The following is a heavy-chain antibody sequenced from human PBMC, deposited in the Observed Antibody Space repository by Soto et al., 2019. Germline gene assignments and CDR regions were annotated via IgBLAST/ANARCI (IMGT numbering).Heavy chain of an antibody. D-gene: IGHD6-6*01. J-gene: IGHJ5*02. CDR3: ARVLDPSIEPRLSWFDH. CDR1: GGSFSGYK. Sequence: SETLSLTCAVYGGSFSGYKWSWIRQPPGKGLEWIGEVNHSGNTKYNPSLKSRVTISGDMSKKQFSLKLSSVTAADTGIYYCARVLDPSIEPRLSWFDHWGQGTPVTVSS. CDR2: VNHSGNT. V-gene: IGHV4-34*01.